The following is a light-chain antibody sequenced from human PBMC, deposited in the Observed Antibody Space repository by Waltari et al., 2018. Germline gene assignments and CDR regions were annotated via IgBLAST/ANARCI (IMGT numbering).Light chain of an antibody. V-gene: IGLV2-23*01. CDR2: EGS. CDR1: SSDVGRYNL. Sequence: QSALTQPASVSGSPGQSITISCTGSSSDVGRYNLVSWYQQHPGKAPKLMIYEGSKRXXXXXXXXXGXXXDNTASLTISGLQAEDEAHYYCCSYAGSSAPRVFGGGTKLTVL. CDR3: CSYAGSSAPRV. J-gene: IGLJ3*02.